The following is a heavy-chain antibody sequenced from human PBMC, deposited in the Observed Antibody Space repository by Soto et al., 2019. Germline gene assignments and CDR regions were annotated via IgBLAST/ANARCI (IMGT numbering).Heavy chain of an antibody. D-gene: IGHD2-15*01. CDR3: ARSQGGSSSLDIYYYYYYGMDV. Sequence: ASVKVSCKAPGGTFSSYAISWVRQAPGQGLEWMGGIIPIFGTTKYAQKFQGRVTITADESTSTGYMELSSLRSEDTAVYYCARSQGGSSSLDIYYYYYYGMDVWGQGTTVTVSS. J-gene: IGHJ6*02. V-gene: IGHV1-69*13. CDR1: GGTFSSYA. CDR2: IIPIFGTT.